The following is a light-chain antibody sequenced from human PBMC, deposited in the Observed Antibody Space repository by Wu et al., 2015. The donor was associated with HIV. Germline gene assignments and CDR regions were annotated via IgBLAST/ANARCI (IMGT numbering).Light chain of an antibody. Sequence: DIVLTQSPGTLSLSSGERATLSCRASQNITNQLAWYQQRLGQPPRLLIYDVFNRATGIPVRFSGSGSATDFHLTISSLQPEDSAIYFCQHHADWPLSFGGGPRVEI. J-gene: IGKJ4*01. CDR3: QHHADWPLS. CDR2: DVF. CDR1: QNITNQ. V-gene: IGKV3-11*01.